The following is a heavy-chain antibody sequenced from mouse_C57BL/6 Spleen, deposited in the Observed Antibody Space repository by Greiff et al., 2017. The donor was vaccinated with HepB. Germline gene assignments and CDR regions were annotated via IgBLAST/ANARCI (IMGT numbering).Heavy chain of an antibody. D-gene: IGHD2-5*01. CDR2: INPGSGGT. J-gene: IGHJ3*01. Sequence: QVQLQQSGAELVRPGTSVKVSCKASGYAFTNYLIEWVKQRPGQGLEWIGVINPGSGGTNYNEKFKGKATLTADKSSSTAYRQLSSLTSEDSAVYYCARSGYYSNYKFAYWGQGTMVTVSA. CDR1: GYAFTNYL. V-gene: IGHV1-54*01. CDR3: ARSGYYSNYKFAY.